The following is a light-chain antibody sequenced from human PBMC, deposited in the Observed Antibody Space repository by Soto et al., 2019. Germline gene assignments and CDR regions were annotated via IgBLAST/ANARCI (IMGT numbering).Light chain of an antibody. CDR3: QQYYSIPFT. V-gene: IGKV4-1*01. Sequence: DIVMTQSPDSLAVSLGERATINCKSSQSVLYSSNNENFLAWYQQKPGQPPKLLYWASTRESGVPDRFSGSGSGTDFTLTISSLQAEDVAVYYCQQYYSIPFTFGPGTKVDIK. CDR2: WAS. J-gene: IGKJ3*01. CDR1: QSVLYSSNNENF.